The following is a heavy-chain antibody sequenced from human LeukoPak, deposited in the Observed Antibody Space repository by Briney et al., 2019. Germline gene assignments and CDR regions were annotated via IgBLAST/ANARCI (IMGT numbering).Heavy chain of an antibody. CDR1: GGSISDYY. CDR3: ARTSRHYYNSGSDVAPWPAEMDV. V-gene: IGHV4-59*01. Sequence: SETLSLTCTVSGGSISDYYWTWIRQPPGKGPEWIGYIYSNGNTVYSPSLNSRASISLDTSKNQFFLRLTSVIAADTAVYYCARTSRHYYNSGSDVAPWPAEMDVWGQGTTVTVSS. J-gene: IGHJ6*02. D-gene: IGHD3-10*01. CDR2: IYSNGNT.